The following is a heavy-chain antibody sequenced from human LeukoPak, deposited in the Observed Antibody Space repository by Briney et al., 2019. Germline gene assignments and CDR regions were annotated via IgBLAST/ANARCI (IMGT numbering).Heavy chain of an antibody. CDR2: IISFFGTA. Sequence: GASVKVSCKASGDTLTKNGISWVRQAPGQGLEWMGGIISFFGTANYAQKFQGRFTITADESTSTVYMELSSLRSEDTAVYYCAGAPGNYYNTSSYYYYFYFMDLWGKGTTVTISS. CDR3: AGAPGNYYNTSSYYYYFYFMDL. V-gene: IGHV1-69*13. J-gene: IGHJ6*03. CDR1: GDTLTKNG. D-gene: IGHD3-22*01.